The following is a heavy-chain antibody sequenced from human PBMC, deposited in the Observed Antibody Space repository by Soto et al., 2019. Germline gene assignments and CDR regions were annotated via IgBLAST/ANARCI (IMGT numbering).Heavy chain of an antibody. V-gene: IGHV3-74*01. Sequence: GGSLRLSCAASGFTFSSYWMHWVRQTPEKGLVWVSRINSDGSTTSYADSVKGRLTISRDNAKNTLYLQMNSLRSEDTAVYYCARDTPSNDHFWSGYWSYWGQGTLVTVSS. CDR3: ARDTPSNDHFWSGYWSY. D-gene: IGHD3-3*02. J-gene: IGHJ4*02. CDR1: GFTFSSYW. CDR2: INSDGSTT.